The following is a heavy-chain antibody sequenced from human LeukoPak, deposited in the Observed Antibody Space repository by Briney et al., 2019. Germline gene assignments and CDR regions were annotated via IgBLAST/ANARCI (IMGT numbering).Heavy chain of an antibody. CDR1: GFTFRIYC. CDR2: IRSHRSTQ. Sequence: PGGPRRLSCAASGFTFRIYCVHGARRAPGKALVWFSRIRSHRSTQTYGNSVKGRFHISRDTANNRLYLQRNSLRAEDTAVYYCASDIGDRGQGTLVTVSS. J-gene: IGHJ4*02. V-gene: IGHV3-74*01. CDR3: ASDIGD. D-gene: IGHD3-10*01.